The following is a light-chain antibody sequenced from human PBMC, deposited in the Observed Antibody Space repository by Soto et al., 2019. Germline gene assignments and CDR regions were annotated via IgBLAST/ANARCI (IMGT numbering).Light chain of an antibody. CDR3: QQYYDWPIT. J-gene: IGKJ5*01. CDR2: GAS. V-gene: IGKV3-15*01. Sequence: EIVLTQSPATLSLPPGERATLSCRASQSVSSYLAWYQQKPGQAPRLLIHGASTRAPGFPARFTGSGSGTEFTLTISSLQSEDFAVYYCQQYYDWPITFGQGTRLEIK. CDR1: QSVSSY.